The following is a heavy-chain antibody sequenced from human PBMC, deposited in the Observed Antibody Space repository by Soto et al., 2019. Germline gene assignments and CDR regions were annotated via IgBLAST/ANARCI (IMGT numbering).Heavy chain of an antibody. Sequence: QVQLQQWGAGLLKPSETLSLTCAVYGGSFSGYYWSWIRQPPGKGLEWIGEINHSGSTNYNPSLKSRVTISVDTSKNQFSLKLSSVTAADTAVYYCAREESITGTRGPNWFDPWGQGTLVTVSS. CDR1: GGSFSGYY. CDR3: AREESITGTRGPNWFDP. CDR2: INHSGST. D-gene: IGHD1-7*01. J-gene: IGHJ5*02. V-gene: IGHV4-34*01.